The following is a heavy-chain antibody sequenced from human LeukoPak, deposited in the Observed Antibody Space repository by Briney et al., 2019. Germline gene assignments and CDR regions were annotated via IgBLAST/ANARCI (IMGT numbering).Heavy chain of an antibody. CDR2: IYTSGNT. J-gene: IGHJ6*03. V-gene: IGHV4-4*07. CDR1: GGSFSTYY. CDR3: ARTVGATYSRGYMDV. D-gene: IGHD1-26*01. Sequence: SETLSLTCTVSGGSFSTYYWSWIRQPAGKGLEWIGRIYTSGNTHYNPSLKSRVTMSVDTSQNQFSLKLSSVTAADTAVYYCARTVGATYSRGYMDVWGKGTTVTVSS.